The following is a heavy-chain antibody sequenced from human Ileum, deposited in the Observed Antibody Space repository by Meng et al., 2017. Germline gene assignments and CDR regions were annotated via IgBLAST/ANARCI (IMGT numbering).Heavy chain of an antibody. Sequence: SGPTLVKPTQTLTLTCTFSGFSLNTPRVGVGWFRQTPGEALEWLALYYRDDDRRYKSSLKNRLSITVDTSKNQVVLSMTNVDPVDTGTYYCAHHYDFWRASEYYFDYWGQGTRVTVSS. D-gene: IGHD3-3*01. CDR2: YYRDDDR. CDR3: AHHYDFWRASEYYFDY. V-gene: IGHV2-5*02. CDR1: GFSLNTPRVG. J-gene: IGHJ4*02.